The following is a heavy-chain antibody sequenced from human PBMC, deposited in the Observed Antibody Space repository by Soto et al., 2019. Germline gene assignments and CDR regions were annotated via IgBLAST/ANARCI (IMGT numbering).Heavy chain of an antibody. V-gene: IGHV3-30*03. CDR3: ASEGEGATIGAVGY. Sequence: GGSLRLSCAASGFTFSSYGMHWVRQAPGKGLEWVAVISYDGSNKYYADSVKGRFTISRDNSKNTLYLQMNSLRAEDTAVYYCASEGEGATIGAVGYWGQGTLVTVSS. CDR1: GFTFSSYG. CDR2: ISYDGSNK. J-gene: IGHJ4*02. D-gene: IGHD1-26*01.